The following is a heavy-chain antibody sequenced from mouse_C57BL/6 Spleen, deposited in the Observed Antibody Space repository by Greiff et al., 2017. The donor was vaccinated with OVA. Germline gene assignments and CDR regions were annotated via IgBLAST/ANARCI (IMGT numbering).Heavy chain of an antibody. D-gene: IGHD2-5*01. CDR2: IRLKSDNYAT. J-gene: IGHJ3*01. CDR3: TYSNYPAWFAY. V-gene: IGHV6-3*01. CDR1: GFTFSNYW. Sequence: EVKVEESGGGLVQPGGSMKLSCVASGFTFSNYWMNWVRQSPEKGLEWVAQIRLKSDNYATHYAESVKGRFTISRDDSKSSVYLQMNNLRAEDTGIYYCTYSNYPAWFAYWGQGTLVTVSA.